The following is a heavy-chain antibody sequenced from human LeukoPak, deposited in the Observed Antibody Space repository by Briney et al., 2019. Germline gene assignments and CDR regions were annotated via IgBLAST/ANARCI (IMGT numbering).Heavy chain of an antibody. Sequence: GGSLRLSCAASGFTFSSYGMHWVRQAPGKGLEWVAFIRYDGSNKYYADSVKGRFTISRDNSKNTLYLQMNSLRAEDTAVYYCAKPPGVDYDSSGNFDYWGQGTLVTVSS. V-gene: IGHV3-30*02. D-gene: IGHD3-22*01. CDR3: AKPPGVDYDSSGNFDY. CDR2: IRYDGSNK. CDR1: GFTFSSYG. J-gene: IGHJ4*02.